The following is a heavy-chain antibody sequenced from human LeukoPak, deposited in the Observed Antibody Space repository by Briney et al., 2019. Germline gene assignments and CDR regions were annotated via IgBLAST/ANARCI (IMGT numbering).Heavy chain of an antibody. CDR3: ARDVGYEPSAFDI. CDR2: ISSSSSYI. V-gene: IGHV3-21*01. D-gene: IGHD2-2*01. Sequence: GGSLRLSCAASGFTFSSYSMNWVRQAPGKGLEWVSSISSSSSYIYYADSVKGRFTISRDNAKNSLYLQMNSLRAEDTAVYYCARDVGYEPSAFDIWGQGTMVTVSS. CDR1: GFTFSSYS. J-gene: IGHJ3*02.